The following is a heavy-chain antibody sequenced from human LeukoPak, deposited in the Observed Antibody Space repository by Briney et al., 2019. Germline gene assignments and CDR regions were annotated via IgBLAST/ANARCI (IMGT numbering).Heavy chain of an antibody. J-gene: IGHJ6*02. CDR2: IIPIFGTA. D-gene: IGHD5-18*01. Sequence: SVKVSCKASGYTFTSYGISWVRQAPGQGLEWMGGIIPIFGTANYAQKFQGRVTITADESTSTAYMELSSLRSEDTAVYYCARDPSLVDTYYYYGMDVWGQGTTVTVSS. CDR3: ARDPSLVDTYYYYGMDV. CDR1: GYTFTSYG. V-gene: IGHV1-69*13.